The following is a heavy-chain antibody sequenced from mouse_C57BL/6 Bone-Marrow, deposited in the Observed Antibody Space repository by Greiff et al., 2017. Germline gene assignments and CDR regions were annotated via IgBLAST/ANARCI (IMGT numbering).Heavy chain of an antibody. CDR3: TRKFYAMDY. CDR2: ISNKANGYTT. J-gene: IGHJ4*01. CDR1: GFSFTDYF. Sequence: DVMLVESGGGLVQPGGSLSLSCAASGFSFTDYFMCWVRQPPGKALEWLGFISNKANGYTTEYSASVKGRFTISRDNSQSILYLQMNALRAEDSASYYCTRKFYAMDYWGQGTSVTVSS. V-gene: IGHV7-3*01.